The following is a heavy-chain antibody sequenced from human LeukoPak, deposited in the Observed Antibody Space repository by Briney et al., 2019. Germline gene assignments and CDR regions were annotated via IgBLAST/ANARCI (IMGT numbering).Heavy chain of an antibody. J-gene: IGHJ4*02. CDR1: GFIFSNHA. D-gene: IGHD3-22*01. V-gene: IGHV3-64*01. CDR3: ARGEVYYDSSGYRRLDS. CDR2: ISSNGANT. Sequence: GGSLRLSCEASGFIFSNHAMHWVRQAPGKGLEYLSGISSNGANTFYVNSIKDRFTISRDNSKNTLFLQMGSLRAEDVAVYYCARGEVYYDSSGYRRLDSWGQGTLVTVSS.